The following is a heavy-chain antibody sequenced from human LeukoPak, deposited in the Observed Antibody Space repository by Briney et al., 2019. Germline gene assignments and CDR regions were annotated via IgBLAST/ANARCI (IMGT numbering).Heavy chain of an antibody. CDR3: ARHRYSYGSMNDY. J-gene: IGHJ4*02. CDR1: GGSISSGTYY. V-gene: IGHV4-39*01. D-gene: IGHD5-18*01. CDR2: IHYSGTT. Sequence: SETPSLTCTVSGGSISSGTYYWGWIRQAPGKGLEWIGSIHYSGTTYYNPSLKSRVTISVDTSKNQFSLKVNSVTAADTAVYYCARHRYSYGSMNDYWGQGTLVTVSS.